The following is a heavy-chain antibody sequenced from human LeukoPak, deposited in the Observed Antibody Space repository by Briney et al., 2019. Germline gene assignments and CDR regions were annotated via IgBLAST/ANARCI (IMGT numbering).Heavy chain of an antibody. Sequence: GGSLRLSCAASGFTFSSYAMSWVRQAPGKGPEWVSAISGSGGSTYYADSVKGRFTISRDNSKNTLYLQMNSLRAEDTAVYYCAKGSIVATIFYFDYWGQGTLVTVSS. CDR3: AKGSIVATIFYFDY. V-gene: IGHV3-23*01. CDR1: GFTFSSYA. D-gene: IGHD5-12*01. J-gene: IGHJ4*02. CDR2: ISGSGGST.